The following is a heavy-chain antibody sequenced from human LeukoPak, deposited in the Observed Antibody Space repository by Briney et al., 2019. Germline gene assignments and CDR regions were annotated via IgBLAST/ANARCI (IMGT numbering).Heavy chain of an antibody. Sequence: SETLSLTCAVYGGSFSGYYWSWIRQPPGKGLEWIGYIYYSGSTNYNPSLKSRVTISVDTSKNQFSLKLSSVTAADTAVYYCARVDTAMAYFDYWGQGTLVTVSS. CDR1: GGSFSGYY. J-gene: IGHJ4*02. CDR3: ARVDTAMAYFDY. CDR2: IYYSGST. V-gene: IGHV4-59*01. D-gene: IGHD5-18*01.